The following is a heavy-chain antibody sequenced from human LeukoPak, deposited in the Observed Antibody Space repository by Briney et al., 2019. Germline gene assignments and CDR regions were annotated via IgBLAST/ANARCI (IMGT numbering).Heavy chain of an antibody. J-gene: IGHJ4*02. CDR3: AKEGIVVVPAAMDEYFDY. CDR1: GFTFSSYG. V-gene: IGHV3-23*01. CDR2: ISGSGGST. Sequence: TGGSLRLSCAGSGFTFSSYGMSWVRQAPGKGLEWVSAISGSGGSTYYADSVKGRFTISRDNSKNTLYLQMNSLRAEDTAVYYCAKEGIVVVPAAMDEYFDYWGQGTLVTVSS. D-gene: IGHD2-2*01.